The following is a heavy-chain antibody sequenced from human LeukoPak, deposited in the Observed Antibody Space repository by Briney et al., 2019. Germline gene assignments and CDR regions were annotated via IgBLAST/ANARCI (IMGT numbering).Heavy chain of an antibody. Sequence: GGSLRLSCAASGFTFSSYGIHWVRQAPGKGLEWVAVISYDGSNKYYADSVKGRFTISRDNSKNTLYLQMNSLRAGDTAVYYCARDLATADYYYGMDVWGQGTTVTVSS. CDR3: ARDLATADYYYGMDV. CDR1: GFTFSSYG. CDR2: ISYDGSNK. D-gene: IGHD5-12*01. J-gene: IGHJ6*02. V-gene: IGHV3-30*03.